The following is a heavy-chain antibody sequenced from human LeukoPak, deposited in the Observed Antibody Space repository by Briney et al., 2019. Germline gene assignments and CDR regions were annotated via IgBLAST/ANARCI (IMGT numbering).Heavy chain of an antibody. CDR2: ISNNGVNK. J-gene: IGHJ4*02. V-gene: IGHV3-30-3*01. CDR3: TTPTAAHERDY. Sequence: GKSLRLSCTASGFTFSRYALHWVRQAPGKGLEWVASISNNGVNKNHADSVKGRFSISRDNSKNILYLQMNSLRPDDTALYYCTTPTAAHERDYWGQGTLVTVSS. D-gene: IGHD6-25*01. CDR1: GFTFSRYA.